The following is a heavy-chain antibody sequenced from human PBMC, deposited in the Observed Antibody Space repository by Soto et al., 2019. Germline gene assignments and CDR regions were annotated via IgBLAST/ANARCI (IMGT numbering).Heavy chain of an antibody. CDR2: ISGSGGST. CDR1: GFTFSSYA. CDR3: AKDPPLPYHHASSGYSRRDYFDY. J-gene: IGHJ4*02. D-gene: IGHD3-22*01. Sequence: GGSLRLSCAASGFTFSSYAMSWVRQAPGKGLEWVSAISGSGGSTYYADSVKGRFTISRDNSKNTLYLQMNSLRAEDTAVYYCAKDPPLPYHHASSGYSRRDYFDYWGQGTLVTVSS. V-gene: IGHV3-23*01.